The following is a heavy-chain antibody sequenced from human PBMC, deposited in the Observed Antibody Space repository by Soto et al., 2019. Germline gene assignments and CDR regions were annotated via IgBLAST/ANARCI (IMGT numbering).Heavy chain of an antibody. CDR2: INPNSGGT. V-gene: IGHV1-2*04. Sequence: QVQLVQSGAEVKKPGASVKVSCKASGYTFTGYYMHWVRQAPGQGLEWMGWINPNSGGTNYAQKFEGWVTMTRDTSIGTAYMVLSRLRSDDTAVYYCARLSGGAPYYFDYWGQGTLVTVSS. CDR1: GYTFTGYY. D-gene: IGHD6-19*01. CDR3: ARLSGGAPYYFDY. J-gene: IGHJ4*02.